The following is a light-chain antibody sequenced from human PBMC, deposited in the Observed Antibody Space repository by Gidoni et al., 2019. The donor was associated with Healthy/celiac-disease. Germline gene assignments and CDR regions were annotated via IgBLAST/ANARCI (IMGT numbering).Light chain of an antibody. CDR3: GSYAGSYTWV. J-gene: IGLJ3*02. CDR1: SSDVGCYNY. V-gene: IGLV2-11*01. CDR2: DVS. Sequence: QSALTQPRSVSGSPGQSVTISCTGTSSDVGCYNYVSWYQQHPGTAPQLMIYDVSKRPSGVPDRFSVSKSGNTASLTISGLQAEDEADYLCGSYAGSYTWVFGGGTKLTVL.